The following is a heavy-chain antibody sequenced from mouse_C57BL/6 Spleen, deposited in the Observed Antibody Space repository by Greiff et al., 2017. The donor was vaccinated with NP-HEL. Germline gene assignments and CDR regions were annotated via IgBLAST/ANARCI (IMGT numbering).Heavy chain of an antibody. V-gene: IGHV5-6*01. CDR2: ISSGGSYT. CDR3: ARHNYGSDRTWFAY. Sequence: EVQLVESGGDLVKPGGSLKLSCAASGFTFSSYGMSWVRQTPDKRLEWVATISSGGSYTYYPDSVKGRFTISRDNAKNTLYLQMGSLKSEDTAMYYCARHNYGSDRTWFAYWGQGTLVTVSA. CDR1: GFTFSSYG. J-gene: IGHJ3*01. D-gene: IGHD1-1*01.